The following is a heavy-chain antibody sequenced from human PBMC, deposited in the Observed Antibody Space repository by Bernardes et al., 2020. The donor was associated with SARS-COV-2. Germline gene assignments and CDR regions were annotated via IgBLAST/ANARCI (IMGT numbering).Heavy chain of an antibody. V-gene: IGHV4-59*01. CDR1: GGSIRNYY. J-gene: IGHJ6*02. CDR3: ARANDYGDYVGSPNV. Sequence: SETLSLTCTVSGGSIRNYYWSWIRQPPGKGLEWVGNINYSGSTNYNPSLKSRVTISVDTSENRFSLKLSSVTAADTAVYYCARANDYGDYVGSPNVWGQGTKVTVSS. D-gene: IGHD4-17*01. CDR2: INYSGST.